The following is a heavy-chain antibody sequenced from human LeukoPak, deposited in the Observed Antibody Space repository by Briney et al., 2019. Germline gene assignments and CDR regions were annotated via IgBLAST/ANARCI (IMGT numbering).Heavy chain of an antibody. CDR3: AKTLGYCSSTSCPVPFDY. D-gene: IGHD2-2*01. Sequence: GGSLRLSCAASGFTFSSYAMHWVRQAPGKGLEWVSGISWNSGSIGYADSVKGRFTISRDNAKNSLYLQMNSLRAEDTALYYCAKTLGYCSSTSCPVPFDYWGQGTLVTVSS. CDR1: GFTFSSYA. J-gene: IGHJ4*02. V-gene: IGHV3-9*01. CDR2: ISWNSGSI.